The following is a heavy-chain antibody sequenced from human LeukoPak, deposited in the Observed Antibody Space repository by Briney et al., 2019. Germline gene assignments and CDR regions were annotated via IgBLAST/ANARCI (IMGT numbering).Heavy chain of an antibody. Sequence: PSETLSLTCTVSGGSISSFNYYWGWTRQPPGKGLEWVGSIYYSGSTYYNPSLKSRVIISVDPSKNQFSLRLSSVTAADTAVYYCARDGPYYYGSGSSPNNNWFNPWGQGTLVTVSS. CDR2: IYYSGST. V-gene: IGHV4-39*07. D-gene: IGHD3-10*01. CDR1: GGSISSFNYY. CDR3: ARDGPYYYGSGSSPNNNWFNP. J-gene: IGHJ5*02.